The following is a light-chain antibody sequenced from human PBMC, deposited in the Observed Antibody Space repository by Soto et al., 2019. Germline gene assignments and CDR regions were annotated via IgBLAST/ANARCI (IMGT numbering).Light chain of an antibody. CDR3: CSYVDTTTWV. V-gene: IGLV2-23*01. CDR1: SSDVGSYNL. CDR2: EGS. J-gene: IGLJ3*02. Sequence: QSALTQPASVSGSPGQLITISCTGTSSDVGSYNLVSWYQQYSGKAPKLMIYEGSKRPSGVSNRFSGSKSGNTASLTISGLQAEDEADYYCCSYVDTTTWVFGGGTKLTVL.